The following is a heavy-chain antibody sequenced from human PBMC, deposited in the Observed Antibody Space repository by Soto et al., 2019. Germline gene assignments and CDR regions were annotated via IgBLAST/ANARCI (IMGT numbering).Heavy chain of an antibody. CDR3: ASVRSSWTHTPFDY. CDR1: GFTFSSYG. CDR2: IWGDGSNK. Sequence: QVQLVESGGGVVQPGRSLRLSCAASGFTFSSYGMHWVRQAPGKGLEWVAVIWGDGSNKYYADSVKGRFTLSRENSKNTLYLQMNSPGAEDTAVYHCASVRSSWTHTPFDYWGQGTLVTVSS. J-gene: IGHJ4*02. D-gene: IGHD6-13*01. V-gene: IGHV3-33*03.